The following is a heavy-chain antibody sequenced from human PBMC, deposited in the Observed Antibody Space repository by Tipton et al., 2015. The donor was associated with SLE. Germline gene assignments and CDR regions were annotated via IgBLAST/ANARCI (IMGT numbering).Heavy chain of an antibody. D-gene: IGHD3-22*01. CDR3: ASGGGATSYYDPKGAFDI. Sequence: TLSLTCAVYGGSFSAYYWSWIRQPPGKGLEWIGYIYYSGTTNYNPSLKSRVTISVDTSKNQFSLKLSSVTAADTAVYYCASGGGATSYYDPKGAFDIWGQGTMVTVSS. V-gene: IGHV4-59*08. CDR1: GGSFSAYY. J-gene: IGHJ3*02. CDR2: IYYSGTT.